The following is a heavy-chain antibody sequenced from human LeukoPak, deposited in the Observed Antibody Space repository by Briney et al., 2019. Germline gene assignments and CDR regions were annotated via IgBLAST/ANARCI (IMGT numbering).Heavy chain of an antibody. CDR2: IKQDGSEK. CDR1: GFTFSSCW. D-gene: IGHD6-19*01. Sequence: PGGSLRLSCAASGFTFSSCWMSWVRQAPGKGLEWVANIKQDGSEKYYVDSVKGRFTISRDNAKNSLSMQMNSLRAEDTAVYYCARGGSSGWYGGVGFDYWGQGTLVTVSS. V-gene: IGHV3-7*04. J-gene: IGHJ4*02. CDR3: ARGGSSGWYGGVGFDY.